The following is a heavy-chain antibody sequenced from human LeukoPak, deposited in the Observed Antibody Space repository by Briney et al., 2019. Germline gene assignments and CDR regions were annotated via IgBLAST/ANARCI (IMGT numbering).Heavy chain of an antibody. CDR3: ASPPCRECSIITCSLSY. D-gene: IGHD2-2*01. CDR2: IYPGDSDT. V-gene: IGHV5-51*01. CDR1: GYSFTTCW. J-gene: IGHJ4*02. Sequence: GESLKISCKGAGYSFTTCWIAWVRQMPGKGLEWMGIIYPGDSDTRYSPSFQGQVTISVDKSVSAAYLQWSSLKASDTAMYYCASPPCRECSIITCSLSYWGQGTLVTVSS.